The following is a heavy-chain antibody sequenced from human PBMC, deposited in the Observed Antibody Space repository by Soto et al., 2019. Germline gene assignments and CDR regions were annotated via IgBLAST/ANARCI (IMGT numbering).Heavy chain of an antibody. Sequence: QVQLVQSGAEVKKPGASVKVSCKASGYTFTSYAMHWVRQAPGQRLEWMGWINAGNGNTKYSQKFQGRVTITRDTAASTAYMELSSLRSEDTAVYYCARGLKYYYADYWGQGTLVTVSS. CDR2: INAGNGNT. D-gene: IGHD3-10*01. J-gene: IGHJ4*02. V-gene: IGHV1-3*01. CDR1: GYTFTSYA. CDR3: ARGLKYYYADY.